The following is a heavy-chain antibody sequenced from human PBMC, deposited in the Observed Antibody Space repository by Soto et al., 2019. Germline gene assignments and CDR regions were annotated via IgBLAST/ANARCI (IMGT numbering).Heavy chain of an antibody. CDR1: GGSISSGDYY. V-gene: IGHV4-30-4*01. J-gene: IGHJ4*02. CDR3: ARARGVRYFDY. Sequence: SETLSLTCTVSGGSISSGDYYWSWIRQPPGKGLEWIGYIYYSGSTYYNPSLKSRVTISVDTSKNQFSLKLSSVTAADTAVYYCARARGVRYFDYWGQGTLVTVSS. D-gene: IGHD2-8*01. CDR2: IYYSGST.